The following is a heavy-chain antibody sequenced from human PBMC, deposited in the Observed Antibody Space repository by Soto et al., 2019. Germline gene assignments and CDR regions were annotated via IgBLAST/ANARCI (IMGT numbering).Heavy chain of an antibody. CDR3: ARVVDNLRTGYPFDP. D-gene: IGHD3-9*01. J-gene: IGHJ2*01. V-gene: IGHV4-31*03. CDR2: IYYSGST. Sequence: PSETLSLTCTVSRGFISSGGYYWSWIRQHPGKGLEWIGYIYYSGSTYYSPSLKSRVTISLDTSKNQFSLKLNSVTAADTAVYYCARVVDNLRTGYPFDPWGRGTLVTVSS. CDR1: RGFISSGGYY.